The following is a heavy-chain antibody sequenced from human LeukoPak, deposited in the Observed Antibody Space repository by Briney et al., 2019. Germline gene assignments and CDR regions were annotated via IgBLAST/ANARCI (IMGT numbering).Heavy chain of an antibody. D-gene: IGHD6-6*01. Sequence: GGPLRLSCAASGFTFSTYWMCWVREAPGKGLEWVANIKQDGSEEVYVDSVKGRFTVSRDYAKNSLFLQMNTLRAEDTAVYYCARDPYSSTWSYGMDVWGQGTTVTVSS. V-gene: IGHV3-7*05. J-gene: IGHJ6*02. CDR3: ARDPYSSTWSYGMDV. CDR1: GFTFSTYW. CDR2: IKQDGSEE.